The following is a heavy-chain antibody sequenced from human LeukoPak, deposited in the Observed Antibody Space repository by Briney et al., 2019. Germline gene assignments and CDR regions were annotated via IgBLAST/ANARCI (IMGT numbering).Heavy chain of an antibody. D-gene: IGHD2-15*01. CDR2: VHYNGNT. CDR1: GGSISSYY. CDR3: TRYDPAATGGWFDP. V-gene: IGHV4-39*01. J-gene: IGHJ5*02. Sequence: SETLSLTCTVSGGSISSYYWGWIRQPPGKGLEWIGIVHYNGNTYYNPSLKSRVTISVDTSKSQFSLELSSVAAADTAVYYCTRYDPAATGGWFDPWGQGTLVTVSS.